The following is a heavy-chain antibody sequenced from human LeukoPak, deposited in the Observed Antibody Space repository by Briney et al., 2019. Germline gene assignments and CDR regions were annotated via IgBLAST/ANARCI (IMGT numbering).Heavy chain of an antibody. CDR1: GGSISSTNYY. D-gene: IGHD4-11*01. CDR2: IYHSGST. V-gene: IGHV4-39*07. CDR3: ARVYSIGVFDY. J-gene: IGHJ4*02. Sequence: SETLSLTCTVSGGSISSTNYYWGWIRQPPGKGLEWIGSIYHSGSTYYNPSLKSRVTISVDTSKTQFSLKLSSVTAADTAVYYCARVYSIGVFDYWGQGTLVTVSS.